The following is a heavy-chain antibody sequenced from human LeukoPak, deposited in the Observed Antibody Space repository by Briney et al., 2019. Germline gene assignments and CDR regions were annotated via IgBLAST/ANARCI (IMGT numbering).Heavy chain of an antibody. CDR1: GFTFSSYS. CDR2: ISSSSSYI. CDR3: ARDWGDWDSSSWLSDY. J-gene: IGHJ4*02. Sequence: MSGGSLRLSCAASGFTFSSYSMNWVRQAPGKGLEWVSSISSSSSYIYYADSVKGRFTISRDNAKNSLYLQMNSLRAEDTAVYYCARDWGDWDSSSWLSDYWGQGTLVTVSS. D-gene: IGHD6-13*01. V-gene: IGHV3-21*01.